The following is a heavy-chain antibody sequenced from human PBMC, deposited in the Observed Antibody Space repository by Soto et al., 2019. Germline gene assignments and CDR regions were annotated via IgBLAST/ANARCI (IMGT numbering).Heavy chain of an antibody. J-gene: IGHJ4*02. CDR3: ARDHDYGDQPSPPTFDY. V-gene: IGHV3-33*01. CDR1: GFTFSSYG. D-gene: IGHD4-17*01. CDR2: IWYDGSNK. Sequence: QVQLVESGGGVVQPGRSLRLSCAASGFTFSSYGMHWVRQAPGKGLEWVAVIWYDGSNKYYADSVKGRFTISRDNSKNTLYLQMNSLRAEDTAVYYCARDHDYGDQPSPPTFDYWGQGTLVTVSS.